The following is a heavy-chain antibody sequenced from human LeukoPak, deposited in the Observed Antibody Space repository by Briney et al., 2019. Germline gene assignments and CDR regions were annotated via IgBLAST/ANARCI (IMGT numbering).Heavy chain of an antibody. Sequence: GGSLRLSCAASGFTFSSYSMNWVRQAPGKGLEWVSSISSSSSYIYYADSVKGRFTISRDNAKNSLYLQMNSLRAEDTAVYYCAIYRVVPAAIIYYYYYMDVWGKGTTVTVSS. V-gene: IGHV3-21*01. J-gene: IGHJ6*03. CDR3: AIYRVVPAAIIYYYYYMDV. CDR1: GFTFSSYS. CDR2: ISSSSSYI. D-gene: IGHD2-2*02.